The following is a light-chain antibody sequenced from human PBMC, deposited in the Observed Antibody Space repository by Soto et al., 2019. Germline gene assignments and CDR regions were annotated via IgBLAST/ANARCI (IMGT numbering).Light chain of an antibody. CDR2: SAS. V-gene: IGKV1-39*01. J-gene: IGKJ2*01. Sequence: DIQMTQSPSSVSASIGDTVTITCQASQDINIYLNWYQQKPGEVPRLLIYSASTLHSGVPSRFTGSGSETDFTLTIRSLQPEDFATYYCQHGYVAPYTFGQGTK. CDR1: QDINIY. CDR3: QHGYVAPYT.